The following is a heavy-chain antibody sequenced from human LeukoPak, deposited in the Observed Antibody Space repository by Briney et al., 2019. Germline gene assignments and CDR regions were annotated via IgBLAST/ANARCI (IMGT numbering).Heavy chain of an antibody. Sequence: PGGSLRLSCAASGFTFSTYKMNWVRQAPGKGLEWVSSISSSSTYIYYADSVKGRFTISRENARNSLYLQMNTLRAEDTAVYYCARGGPAARLSWVDPWGQGTLVTVSS. CDR1: GFTFSTYK. CDR3: ARGGPAARLSWVDP. D-gene: IGHD2-2*01. J-gene: IGHJ5*02. CDR2: ISSSSTYI. V-gene: IGHV3-21*01.